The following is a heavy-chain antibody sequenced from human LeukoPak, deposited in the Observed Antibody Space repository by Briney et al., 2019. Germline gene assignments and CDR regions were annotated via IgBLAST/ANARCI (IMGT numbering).Heavy chain of an antibody. Sequence: GGSLRLSCAASGFTFSSYAMSWVPQAPGKGLKRVSAISGSGGSTYYAGSVKGQFTISRDNSKNTLYLQMNSLRAEDTAVYYCARVPYSGWYYYGMDVWGQGTTVTVSS. CDR1: GFTFSSYA. CDR3: ARVPYSGWYYYGMDV. D-gene: IGHD6-19*01. V-gene: IGHV3-23*01. J-gene: IGHJ6*02. CDR2: ISGSGGST.